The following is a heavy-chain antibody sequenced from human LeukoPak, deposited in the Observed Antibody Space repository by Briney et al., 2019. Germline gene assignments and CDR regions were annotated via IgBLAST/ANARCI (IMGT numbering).Heavy chain of an antibody. CDR3: AKVITAVITLGPFGY. J-gene: IGHJ4*02. CDR1: GFTFSTYA. Sequence: GGSLRLSCAASGFTFSTYAMSWVRQAPGKGLEWVSSISYSGGNTYHADSVKGRFTISRDNSKNTLYLQMNSLRAEDTAVYYCAKVITAVITLGPFGYWGQGTLVTVSS. CDR2: ISYSGGNT. D-gene: IGHD3-16*01. V-gene: IGHV3-23*01.